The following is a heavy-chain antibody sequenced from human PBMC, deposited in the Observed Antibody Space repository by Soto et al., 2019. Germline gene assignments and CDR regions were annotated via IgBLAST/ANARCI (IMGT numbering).Heavy chain of an antibody. CDR3: AHSLPLVGYYGSGSYYKTTRMASNWFDP. V-gene: IGHV2-5*01. J-gene: IGHJ5*02. CDR2: IYWNDDK. Sequence: SGPTLVNPTQTLTLTCTFSGFSLSTSGVGVGWIRQPPGKALEWLALIYWNDDKRYSPSLKSRLTITKDTSKNQVVLTMTNMDPVDTATYYCAHSLPLVGYYGSGSYYKTTRMASNWFDPWGQGTLVTVSS. D-gene: IGHD3-10*01. CDR1: GFSLSTSGVG.